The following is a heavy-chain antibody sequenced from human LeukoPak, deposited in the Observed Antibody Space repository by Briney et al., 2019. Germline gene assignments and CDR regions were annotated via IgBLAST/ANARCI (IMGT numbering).Heavy chain of an antibody. CDR3: AREIGHPGLGAVDF. D-gene: IGHD3-22*01. J-gene: IGHJ3*01. CDR1: GGSISSYY. V-gene: IGHV4-4*07. Sequence: PSETLSLTCTVSGGSISSYYWSWIRQPAGKGLEWIGRIYTSGSTNYNPSLKSRVTMSVDPSKNQFSLKLSSVTAADTAVYYCAREIGHPGLGAVDFWGQGTMVAVSS. CDR2: IYTSGST.